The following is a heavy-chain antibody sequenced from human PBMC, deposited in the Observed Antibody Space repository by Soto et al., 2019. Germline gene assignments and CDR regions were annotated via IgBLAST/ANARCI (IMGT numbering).Heavy chain of an antibody. J-gene: IGHJ4*02. CDR1: GCSCSSYY. V-gene: IGHV4-59*08. Sequence: PSAALSLNYSGSGCSCSSYYWSWIRQPPGKGLEWIGYIYYRGTTNYNSPHKSRVTISVDTSMNQFSLKLSSVTAADTAVYYCARHSVTTVTTKFFDYWCQGTLVTVSS. D-gene: IGHD4-17*01. CDR3: ARHSVTTVTTKFFDY. CDR2: IYYRGTT.